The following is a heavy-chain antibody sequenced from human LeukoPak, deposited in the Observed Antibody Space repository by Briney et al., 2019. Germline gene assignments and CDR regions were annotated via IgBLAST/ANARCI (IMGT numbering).Heavy chain of an antibody. V-gene: IGHV3-23*01. J-gene: IGHJ4*02. CDR3: AKDPSSSVGPYYFDY. Sequence: HGGSLRLSCAASGFTFSSYAMSWVRQAPGNGLEWVSAVSGSGGSTYYADSVKGRFTISRDNPKNTLYLQMNSLRAEDTAVYYCAKDPSSSVGPYYFDYWGQGTLVTVSS. CDR2: VSGSGGST. CDR1: GFTFSSYA. D-gene: IGHD6-6*01.